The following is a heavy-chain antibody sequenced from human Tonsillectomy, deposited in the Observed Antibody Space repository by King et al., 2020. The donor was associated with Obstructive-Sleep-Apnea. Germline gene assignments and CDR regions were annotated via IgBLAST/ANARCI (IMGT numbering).Heavy chain of an antibody. CDR2: IYYSGST. D-gene: IGHD6-13*01. V-gene: IGHV4-39*07. Sequence: LQLQESGPGLVKPSEALSLTCTVSGGSISRRGYYWGWVRQPPGKGLGWMGMIYYSGSTYHHPSRKSRVTISVDTSKNQFSLKLSSVTAADTAVYYCARVPLHYSSSFNWGQGTLVTVSS. CDR1: GGSISRRGYY. CDR3: ARVPLHYSSSFN. J-gene: IGHJ4*02.